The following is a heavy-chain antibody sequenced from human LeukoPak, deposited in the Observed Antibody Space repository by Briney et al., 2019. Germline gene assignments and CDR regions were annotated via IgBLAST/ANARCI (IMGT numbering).Heavy chain of an antibody. V-gene: IGHV4-34*01. CDR2: INHSGST. J-gene: IGHJ6*04. CDR3: ARAPPSIVVVPAPYYYYGMDV. Sequence: SETLSLTCAVYGGSFSGYYWSWIRQPPGKGLEWIGEINHSGSTNYNPSLKSRVTISVDTSKNQFSLKLSSVTAADTAVYYCARAPPSIVVVPAPYYYYGMDVRGKGTTVTVSS. D-gene: IGHD2-2*01. CDR1: GGSFSGYY.